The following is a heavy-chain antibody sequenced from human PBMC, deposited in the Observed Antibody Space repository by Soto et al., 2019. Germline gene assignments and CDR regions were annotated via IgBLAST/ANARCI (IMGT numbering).Heavy chain of an antibody. V-gene: IGHV4-59*01. D-gene: IGHD2-8*01. Sequence: QVQLQESGPGLVKSSETLSLTCTVSGASSSSYYWSWIRQPPGKGLEWIGYMNDFGRTIYNPSLKSRVIISLDTSKNQFSLKLTSVIAADTAVYYCARSFCRDAVRCNWFDPWGQGTLVTVSS. CDR3: ARSFCRDAVRCNWFDP. CDR2: MNDFGRT. CDR1: GASSSSYY. J-gene: IGHJ5*02.